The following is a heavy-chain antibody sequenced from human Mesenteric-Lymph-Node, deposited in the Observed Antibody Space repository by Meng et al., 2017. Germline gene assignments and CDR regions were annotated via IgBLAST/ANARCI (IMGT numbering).Heavy chain of an antibody. CDR3: ARDEDISAAGKLFGDY. D-gene: IGHD6-25*01. V-gene: IGHV1-2*06. CDR2: INPKSGDT. CDR1: GYNFPDYY. J-gene: IGHJ4*02. Sequence: ASVKVSCKPSGYNFPDYYIHWVRRAPGQGREWMGRINPKSGDTHYAQKFQARVTMTADTSISTAYMELSGLRSDDTAMYYCARDEDISAAGKLFGDYWGQGTLVTVSS.